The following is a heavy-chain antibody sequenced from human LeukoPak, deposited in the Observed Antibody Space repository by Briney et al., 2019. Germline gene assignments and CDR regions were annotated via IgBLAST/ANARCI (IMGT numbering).Heavy chain of an antibody. Sequence: PGGSLRLSCAASGFTFSSYAMSWVRQAPGKGLEWVSGVSGSGGSTYYADSVKGRFTISRDNSKTTLYLQMNTLRAEDTAVYYCAKGGGDYLVYYGMDVWGQGTTVTVSS. J-gene: IGHJ6*02. CDR2: VSGSGGST. CDR1: GFTFSSYA. V-gene: IGHV3-23*01. CDR3: AKGGGDYLVYYGMDV. D-gene: IGHD4-17*01.